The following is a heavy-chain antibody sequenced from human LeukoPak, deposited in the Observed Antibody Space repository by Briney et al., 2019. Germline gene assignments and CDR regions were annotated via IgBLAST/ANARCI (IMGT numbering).Heavy chain of an antibody. CDR3: ARDRSEVTMVRGVIPGAFDI. Sequence: GSLRLSCAASGFTVSSNYMSWVRQAPGKGLEWVSVIYSGGSTYYADSVKGRFTISRDNSKNTLYLQMNSLRAEDTAVYYCARDRSEVTMVRGVIPGAFDIWGQGTMVTVSS. CDR1: GFTVSSNY. J-gene: IGHJ3*02. CDR2: IYSGGST. V-gene: IGHV3-66*02. D-gene: IGHD3-10*01.